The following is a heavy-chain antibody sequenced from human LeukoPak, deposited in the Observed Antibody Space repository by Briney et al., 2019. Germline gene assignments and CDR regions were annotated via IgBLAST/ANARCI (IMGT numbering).Heavy chain of an antibody. CDR2: FGISGTI. Sequence: GSLRLSCAASGFTVNTYDMHWVRQAPGEGPEWIAYFGISGTIYYADPVRGRFTISRDNAKNSLFLQMNSLRVDDTAIYYCAGYGVYPYWGQGTPVTVSS. D-gene: IGHD4-17*01. CDR3: AGYGVYPY. CDR1: GFTVNTYD. V-gene: IGHV3-48*01. J-gene: IGHJ4*02.